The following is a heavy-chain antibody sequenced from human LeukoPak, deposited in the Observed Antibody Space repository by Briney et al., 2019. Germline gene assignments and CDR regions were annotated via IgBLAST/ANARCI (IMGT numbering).Heavy chain of an antibody. CDR3: GKDITAYAPAEINI. CDR1: GFGFGDYA. J-gene: IGHJ3*02. Sequence: PGGSLRLSCAASGFGFGDYAMHWVRQAPGKGLEWVSVISGDAGRSYYADSLKGRFTISRDNSKNSLYLQMNSLRIEDTALYYCGKDITAYAPAEINIWGQGTMVTVSS. V-gene: IGHV3-43*02. CDR2: ISGDAGRS. D-gene: IGHD2-21*02.